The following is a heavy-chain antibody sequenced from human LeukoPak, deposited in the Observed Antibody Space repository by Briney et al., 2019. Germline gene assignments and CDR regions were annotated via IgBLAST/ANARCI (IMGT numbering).Heavy chain of an antibody. CDR2: IYPGDSDT. CDR3: ARPSLAESGPFDY. V-gene: IGHV5-51*01. CDR1: GYTFTTYW. J-gene: IGHJ4*02. D-gene: IGHD6-19*01. Sequence: GESLKISCKGSGYTFTTYWIAWVRQMPGKGLEWMGIIYPGDSDTRYSPSFQGQVTISADKSISTAYLQWRSLKASDTAMYYCARPSLAESGPFDYWGQGTLVTVSS.